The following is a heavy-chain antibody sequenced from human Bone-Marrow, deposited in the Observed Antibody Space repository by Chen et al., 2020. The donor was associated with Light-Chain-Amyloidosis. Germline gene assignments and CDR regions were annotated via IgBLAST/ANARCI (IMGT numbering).Heavy chain of an antibody. J-gene: IGHJ4*02. CDR1: GSTFSSYA. V-gene: IGHV3-23*01. Sequence: EVQLLESGGGLVKPGGSLSLSCAAPGSTFSSYAMSWVRQAPGKGLEWVSAISGSGGSTYYADSVKGRFTISRDNSKNTLYLQMNSLRAEDTAVYYCAKDRGYYDSSGYPATYFDYWGQGTLVTVSS. CDR2: ISGSGGST. D-gene: IGHD3-22*01. CDR3: AKDRGYYDSSGYPATYFDY.